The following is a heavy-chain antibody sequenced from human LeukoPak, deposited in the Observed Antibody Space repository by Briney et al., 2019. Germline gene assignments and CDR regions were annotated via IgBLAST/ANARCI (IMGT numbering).Heavy chain of an antibody. CDR1: GFTVSSNY. J-gene: IGHJ4*02. CDR2: IYSGGST. V-gene: IGHV3-66*01. Sequence: GGSLRLSCAASGFTVSSNYMSWVRQAPGKGLEWVSVIYSGGSTYYADSVKGRFTISRDNSKNTLYLQMNSLRAEDTAVYYCARDYSSSLTDYWGQGTLVTVSS. D-gene: IGHD6-13*01. CDR3: ARDYSSSLTDY.